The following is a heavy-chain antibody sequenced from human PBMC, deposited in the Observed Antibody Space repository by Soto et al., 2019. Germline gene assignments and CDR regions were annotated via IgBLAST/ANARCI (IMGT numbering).Heavy chain of an antibody. J-gene: IGHJ4*02. CDR2: IYSGGST. CDR1: GFTVSSNY. D-gene: IGHD4-17*01. Sequence: EVPLVESGGGLVQPGGSLRLSCAASGFTVSSNYMSWVRQAPGKGLEWVSVIYSGGSTYYADSVKGRFTISRDNSKNTLYLQMNSLRAEDTAVYYCARYGYGDYYFDYWGQGTLVTVSS. V-gene: IGHV3-66*01. CDR3: ARYGYGDYYFDY.